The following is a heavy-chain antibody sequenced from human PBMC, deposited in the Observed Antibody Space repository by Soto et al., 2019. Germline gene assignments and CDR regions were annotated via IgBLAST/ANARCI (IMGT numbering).Heavy chain of an antibody. J-gene: IGHJ4*02. CDR2: ISYDGSNK. V-gene: IGHV3-30*18. Sequence: QVQLVESGGGVVQTGRSLRLSCAASGFTFSSYGMHWVRQAPGKGLEWVAGISYDGSNKYYADSVKGRFTISRDNSKNTLYLQMNSLRAEDTAVYYCAKGSTAMTYFDYWGQGTLVTVSS. D-gene: IGHD5-18*01. CDR3: AKGSTAMTYFDY. CDR1: GFTFSSYG.